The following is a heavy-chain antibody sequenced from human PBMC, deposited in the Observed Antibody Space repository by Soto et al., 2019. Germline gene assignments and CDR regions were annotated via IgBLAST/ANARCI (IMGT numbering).Heavy chain of an antibody. CDR1: GFIFSNYA. CDR3: AKSQASLYYMDV. Sequence: EVQVLESGGGLVQPGGSLRLSCVGSGFIFSNYAMAWVRQAPGEGLEWVSGFGGSGGTYYAGSVKSRYTISRDNSKNTLYLQMNSLRVEDTAVYYCAKSQASLYYMDVCGKGTAVTVSS. V-gene: IGHV3-23*01. J-gene: IGHJ6*03. CDR2: FGGSGGT.